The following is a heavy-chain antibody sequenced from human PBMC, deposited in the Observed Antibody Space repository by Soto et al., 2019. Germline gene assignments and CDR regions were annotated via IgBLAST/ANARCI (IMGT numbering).Heavy chain of an antibody. V-gene: IGHV1-3*01. J-gene: IGHJ4*02. CDR2: INAGNGTT. CDR1: GYTFTSYA. Sequence: QVQLVQSGAEVKKPGASVKVSCKASGYTFTSYAMHWVRQAPGQRLEWMGWINAGNGTTKYSQKFQGRVTITRDTSASTAYRELSSLRSEYKAVYYCARDLQADYWGQGTLVTVSS. CDR3: ARDLQADY.